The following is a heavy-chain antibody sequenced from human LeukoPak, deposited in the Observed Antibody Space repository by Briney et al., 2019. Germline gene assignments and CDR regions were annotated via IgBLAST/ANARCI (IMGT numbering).Heavy chain of an antibody. D-gene: IGHD5-18*01. CDR1: GFTFRSYS. CDR3: ASEIEYTFGYFY. V-gene: IGHV3-21*01. CDR2: IDPSSTYI. J-gene: IGHJ4*02. Sequence: GGSLRLSCAASGFTFRSYSMNWVRQAPGKGLEWVSAIDPSSTYIYYADSVKGRFTISRDNAENSLYLQMNSLRVEDTAVYYCASEIEYTFGYFYWGQGALVTVSS.